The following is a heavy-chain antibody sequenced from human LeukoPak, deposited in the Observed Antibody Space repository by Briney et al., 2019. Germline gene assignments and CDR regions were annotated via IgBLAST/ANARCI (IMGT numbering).Heavy chain of an antibody. CDR1: GGSISSYF. V-gene: IGHV4-59*12. CDR2: ISNSGST. Sequence: SETLSLTCIVSGGSISSYFWSWIRQPPGKGLEWIGYISNSGSTNYNPSLKSRVTISVDRSKNQYSLKLSSVTAADTAVYYCARGSTSLDFDYWGQGTLVTVSS. D-gene: IGHD2-2*01. J-gene: IGHJ4*02. CDR3: ARGSTSLDFDY.